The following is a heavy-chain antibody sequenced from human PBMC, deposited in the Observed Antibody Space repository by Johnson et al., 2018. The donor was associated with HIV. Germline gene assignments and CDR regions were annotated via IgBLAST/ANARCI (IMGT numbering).Heavy chain of an antibody. CDR3: AKNWGSYGSEIDV. CDR2: IYTDGST. J-gene: IGHJ3*01. CDR1: GFTVSSNY. V-gene: IGHV3-66*03. Sequence: VQLVESGGGLIQPGGSLRLSCAASGFTVSSNYMSWVRQAPGKGLEWVSVIYTDGSTYYTDSVKGRFTISRDNSKNTLYLQMNSLRSEDTSVYYCAKNWGSYGSEIDVWGQGTMVTVSS. D-gene: IGHD3-10*01.